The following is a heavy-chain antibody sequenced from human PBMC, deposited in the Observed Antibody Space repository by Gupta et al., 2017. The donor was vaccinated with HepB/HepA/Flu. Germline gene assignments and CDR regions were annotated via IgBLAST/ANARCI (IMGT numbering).Heavy chain of an antibody. CDR1: GDSLSNYY. CDR2: ISATGST. V-gene: IGHV4-4*07. J-gene: IGHJ3*02. D-gene: IGHD3-3*01. Sequence: HVQLQESGPGLVRPSETVSLTCTVPGDSLSNYYSRWIRHSAGKGLEWIGRISATGSTNYNPSLKSRVTLSMDTSKNQFSLNLSAVTAADTAIYYCSRESFNFWSGFYTMAFNIWGQGTMVTVSS. CDR3: SRESFNFWSGFYTMAFNI.